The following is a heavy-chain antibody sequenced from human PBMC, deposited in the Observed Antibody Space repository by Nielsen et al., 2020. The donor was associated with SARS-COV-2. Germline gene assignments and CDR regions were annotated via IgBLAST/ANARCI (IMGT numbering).Heavy chain of an antibody. J-gene: IGHJ6*03. CDR1: GGSISSGGYY. V-gene: IGHV4-31*03. Sequence: SETLSLTCTVSGGSISSGGYYWSWIRQHPGKGLEWIGYIYYSGSTYYNPSLKSRVTISVDTSKNQFSLKLSSVTAADTAVYYCARESILGGYDRDYYYYYMYVWGKGTTVTVSS. CDR3: ARESILGGYDRDYYYYYMYV. D-gene: IGHD5-12*01. CDR2: IYYSGST.